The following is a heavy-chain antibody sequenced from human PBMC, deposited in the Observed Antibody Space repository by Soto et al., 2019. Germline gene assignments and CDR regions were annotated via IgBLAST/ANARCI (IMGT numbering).Heavy chain of an antibody. CDR2: LSGSGGHT. CDR1: GFTFSSYA. CDR3: AKGRSTVGARTYYYCGMDV. J-gene: IGHJ6*02. Sequence: EVQLLESGGGLVQPGGSLSLSCAASGFTFSSYAMTWVRQAPGKGLEWVSALSGSGGHTYYADSVKGRITISRDNSKKTLYLKMNSLRADDTAVYYSAKGRSTVGARTYYYCGMDVWGQGTTVTVSS. D-gene: IGHD1-26*01. V-gene: IGHV3-23*01.